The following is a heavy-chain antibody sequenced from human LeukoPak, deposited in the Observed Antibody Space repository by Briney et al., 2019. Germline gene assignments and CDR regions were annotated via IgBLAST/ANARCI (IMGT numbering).Heavy chain of an antibody. CDR3: AKVGRYYYDSSGYFDY. CDR1: GFTFSSYG. J-gene: IGHJ4*02. Sequence: SGRSLRLSCAASGFTFSSYGMHWVRQAPGKGLEWVAVISYDGSNKYYADSVNGRFTISRDNSKNTLYLQMNSLRAEDTAVYYCAKVGRYYYDSSGYFDYWGQGTLVTVSS. CDR2: ISYDGSNK. V-gene: IGHV3-30*18. D-gene: IGHD3-22*01.